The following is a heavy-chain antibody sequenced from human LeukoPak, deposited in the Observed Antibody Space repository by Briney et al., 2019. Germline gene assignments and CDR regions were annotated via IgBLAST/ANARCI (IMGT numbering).Heavy chain of an antibody. D-gene: IGHD2/OR15-2a*01. V-gene: IGHV3-7*04. Sequence: QTGGSLRLSCAASGFTFSSYWMSWVRQAPGKGLEWVANIKQDGSEKYYVDSVKGRFTISRDNAKNSLYLQMNSLRAEDTAVYYCARVSILIVPYYAFDIWGQGTMVTVSS. CDR1: GFTFSSYW. CDR3: ARVSILIVPYYAFDI. J-gene: IGHJ3*02. CDR2: IKQDGSEK.